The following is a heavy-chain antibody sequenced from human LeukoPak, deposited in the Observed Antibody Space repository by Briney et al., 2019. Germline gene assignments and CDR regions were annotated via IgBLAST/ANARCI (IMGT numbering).Heavy chain of an antibody. J-gene: IGHJ4*02. V-gene: IGHV1-2*02. CDR3: AGSPNRDYFDH. Sequence: APVKVSCKASGYTFTDYYMHWVRQAPGQGPEWMGWIKGKRGDTQSAQKFQGRVTMTRDTSISTAYMELSSLRSDDTAVYYCAGSPNRDYFDHWGQGTLVTVSS. D-gene: IGHD2-21*01. CDR2: IKGKRGDT. CDR1: GYTFTDYY.